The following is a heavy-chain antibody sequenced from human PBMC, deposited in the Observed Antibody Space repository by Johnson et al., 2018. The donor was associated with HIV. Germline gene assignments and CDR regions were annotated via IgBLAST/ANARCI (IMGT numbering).Heavy chain of an antibody. CDR3: ASGYGDYPPREAFDI. CDR2: ITGSGTTI. Sequence: QVQLVESGGGLVKPGGSLRLSCAASGFLFSDHYMNWIRQAPGKGLEWVSYITGSGTTIYFAASVKGRFPISRDNSKNTLYLQMNSLRAEDTAVYYCASGYGDYPPREAFDIWGQGTVVTVSS. D-gene: IGHD4-17*01. CDR1: GFLFSDHY. V-gene: IGHV3-11*04. J-gene: IGHJ3*02.